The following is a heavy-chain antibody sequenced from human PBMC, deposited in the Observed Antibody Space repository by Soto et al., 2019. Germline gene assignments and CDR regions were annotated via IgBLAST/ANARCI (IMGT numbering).Heavy chain of an antibody. CDR2: ISGSGGST. Sequence: PXESLSLSCAASGFTFSSYAMSWVRQAPGKGLEWVSAISGSGGSTYYADSVKGRFTISRDNSKNTLYLQMNSLRAEDTAVYYCAKEIRHRIAAAGPLDYWGQGTLVTVSS. D-gene: IGHD6-13*01. CDR3: AKEIRHRIAAAGPLDY. CDR1: GFTFSSYA. J-gene: IGHJ4*02. V-gene: IGHV3-23*01.